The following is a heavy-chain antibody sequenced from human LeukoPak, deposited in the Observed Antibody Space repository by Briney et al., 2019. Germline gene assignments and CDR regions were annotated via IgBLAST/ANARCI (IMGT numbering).Heavy chain of an antibody. CDR3: ARAGGTKKELDY. Sequence: SETLSLTCTVSGGSISSSSYYWGWIRQPPGKGLEWIASLYYSGSTYHNPSLKSRVTISVDTSESQFSLKLTSVTTADTAVYYCARAGGTKKELDYWGQGTLVTVSS. D-gene: IGHD3-16*01. J-gene: IGHJ4*02. CDR2: LYYSGST. V-gene: IGHV4-39*07. CDR1: GGSISSSSYY.